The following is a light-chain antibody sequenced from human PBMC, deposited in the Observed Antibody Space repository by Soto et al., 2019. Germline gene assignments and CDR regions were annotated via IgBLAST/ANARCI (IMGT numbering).Light chain of an antibody. J-gene: IGLJ1*01. CDR2: LNSDGSH. CDR1: SGHSSYA. V-gene: IGLV4-69*01. CDR3: QTWGTGIHYV. Sequence: QPVLTQSPSASASLGASVKLTCTPSSGHSSYAIAWHQQQPEKGPRYLMKLNSDGSHSKGDGIPDRFSGSSSGAERYLTISSLQSEDEADYYCQTWGTGIHYVFGTGTKVTVL.